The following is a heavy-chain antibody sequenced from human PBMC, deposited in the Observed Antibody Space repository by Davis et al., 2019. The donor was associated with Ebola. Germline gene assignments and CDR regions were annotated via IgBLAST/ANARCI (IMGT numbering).Heavy chain of an antibody. CDR2: ISSSGRTA. CDR3: VRDYRTIFGVIIGDS. CDR1: GFTFSGSE. D-gene: IGHD3-3*01. J-gene: IGHJ4*02. V-gene: IGHV3-48*03. Sequence: PGGSLRLSCVASGFTFSGSEMNWVRQAPGGGLEWVSHISSSGRTAYYADSVKGRFTVSRDNAQNSLILQMNSLRAEDTAVYYCVRDYRTIFGVIIGDSWGQGTLVTVSS.